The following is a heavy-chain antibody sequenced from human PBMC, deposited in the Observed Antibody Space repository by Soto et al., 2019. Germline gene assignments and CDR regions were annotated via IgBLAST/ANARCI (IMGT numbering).Heavy chain of an antibody. Sequence: PSETLSLTCAVYGGSFSGYYWSWIRQPPGKGLEWIGEINHSGSTNYNPSLKSRVTISVDTSKNQFSMKLSSVTAADTAVYYCARDDDYYDSSGYYGLDYWGQGTLVT. CDR3: ARDDDYYDSSGYYGLDY. CDR2: INHSGST. CDR1: GGSFSGYY. V-gene: IGHV4-34*01. D-gene: IGHD3-22*01. J-gene: IGHJ4*02.